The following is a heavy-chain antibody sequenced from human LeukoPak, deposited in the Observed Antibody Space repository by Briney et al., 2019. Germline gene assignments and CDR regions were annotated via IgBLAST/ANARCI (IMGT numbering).Heavy chain of an antibody. CDR2: ISWNSGSI. V-gene: IGHV3-9*01. D-gene: IGHD3-10*01. J-gene: IGHJ4*02. Sequence: GGSLRLSCAASGFTFDDYAMHWVRQAPGKGLEWVSGISWNSGSIGYADSVKGRFTISRDNARNSLHLQMNSLRAEDTALYYCVSGRYGSGSEIFDYWGQGTLVTVPS. CDR1: GFTFDDYA. CDR3: VSGRYGSGSEIFDY.